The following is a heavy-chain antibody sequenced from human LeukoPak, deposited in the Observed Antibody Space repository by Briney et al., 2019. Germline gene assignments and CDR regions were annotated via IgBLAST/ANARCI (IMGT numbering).Heavy chain of an antibody. CDR1: GGSTTSSSYY. CDR2: MFHGGST. D-gene: IGHD3-22*01. CDR3: ARAFSSGYWFDP. Sequence: SETLSLTCTVSGGSTTSSSYYWVWIRQPPGEGLEWIGSMFHGGSTYDNPSLKSRVTISGDTSKNQFSLKLTSVIATDTAIYYCARAFSSGYWFDPWGQGTLVTVSS. J-gene: IGHJ5*02. V-gene: IGHV4-39*01.